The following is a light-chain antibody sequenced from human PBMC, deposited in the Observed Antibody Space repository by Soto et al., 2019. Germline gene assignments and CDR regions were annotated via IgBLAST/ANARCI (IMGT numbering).Light chain of an antibody. J-gene: IGLJ1*01. V-gene: IGLV3-21*02. CDR1: NIGSNS. CDR3: QVWDSSTDDLYV. CDR2: ADS. Sequence: SYELTQPPSVSVAPGQTGIVTCDGNNIGSNSVHWYQQKPGRAPALVVYADSDRPSGVPERFSGSNSGNTATLTISRVEAGDEADYYCQVWDSSTDDLYVFGPGTKVTVL.